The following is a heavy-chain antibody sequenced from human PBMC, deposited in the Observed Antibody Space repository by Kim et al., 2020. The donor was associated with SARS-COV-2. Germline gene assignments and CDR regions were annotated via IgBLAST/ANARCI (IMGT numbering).Heavy chain of an antibody. V-gene: IGHV3-30-3*01. D-gene: IGHD3-3*01. CDR2: ISYDGSNK. CDR1: GFTFSSYA. Sequence: GGSLRLSCAASGFTFSSYAMHWVRQAPGKGLEWVAVISYDGSNKYYADSVKGRFTISRDNSKNTLYLQMNSLRAEDTAVYYCAGCPNPYDFWSGYPPYPLGMDVWGQGTTVTVSS. J-gene: IGHJ6*02. CDR3: AGCPNPYDFWSGYPPYPLGMDV.